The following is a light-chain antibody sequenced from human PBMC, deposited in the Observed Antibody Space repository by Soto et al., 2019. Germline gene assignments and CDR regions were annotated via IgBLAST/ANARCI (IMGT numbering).Light chain of an antibody. Sequence: QSALTQPASVSGSPGQSITISCTEASSDVAEYKYVSWYQQHPGRAPKLIIYDVSNRPSGVSNRFSGSKSDSTASLTISGLQAEDEADYYCSAYTTSIALYVFGAGTKVTVL. CDR2: DVS. CDR3: SAYTTSIALYV. J-gene: IGLJ1*01. V-gene: IGLV2-14*03. CDR1: SSDVAEYKY.